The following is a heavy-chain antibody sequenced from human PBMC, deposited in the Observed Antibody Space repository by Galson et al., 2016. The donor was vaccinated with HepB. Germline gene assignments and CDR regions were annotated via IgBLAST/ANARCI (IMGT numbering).Heavy chain of an antibody. J-gene: IGHJ4*02. CDR3: ARQAYYYDTRGYYHRHPDY. D-gene: IGHD3-22*01. Sequence: SETLSLTCTVSGGFISSSNYYWGWIRQPPGKGLEWIGTIYYSGFTYYNPSLKSRVTISVDTSKNQFSLNLSSVTAADTAVYYCARQAYYYDTRGYYHRHPDYWGQGTLVTVAS. V-gene: IGHV4-39*01. CDR1: GGFISSSNYY. CDR2: IYYSGFT.